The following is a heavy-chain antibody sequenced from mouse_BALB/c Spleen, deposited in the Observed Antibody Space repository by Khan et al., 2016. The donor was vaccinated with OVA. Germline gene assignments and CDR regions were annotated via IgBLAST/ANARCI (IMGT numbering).Heavy chain of an antibody. J-gene: IGHJ3*01. CDR1: GYTFTSYT. CDR3: VRAGAYYRNDDWFAY. CDR2: INPSNGYT. Sequence: QVQLQESGAELARPGASVKMSCKASGYTFTSYTIHWIKLRPGQGLEWIGYINPSNGYTNYNQKFKDKATLTADKSSTTAYMQLSSLTSDDSAVYTCVRAGAYYRNDDWFAYWGQGTLVTVSA. D-gene: IGHD2-14*01. V-gene: IGHV1-4*01.